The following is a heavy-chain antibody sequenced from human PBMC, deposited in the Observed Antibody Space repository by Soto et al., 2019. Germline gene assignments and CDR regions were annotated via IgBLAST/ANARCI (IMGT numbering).Heavy chain of an antibody. V-gene: IGHV6-1*01. CDR2: TYYRSKWFN. J-gene: IGHJ4*02. D-gene: IGHD3-16*01. CDR3: ARGDQVFDY. Sequence: QTLSLTRAISGDSVSSHSEAWNWIRHPPSRGLEWLGSTYYRSKWFNNSALSVKSRITIYPYTSKIQFSLQVNSVSAEDTAVYCCARGDQVFDYWGQGTLVTVSS. CDR1: GDSVSSHSEA.